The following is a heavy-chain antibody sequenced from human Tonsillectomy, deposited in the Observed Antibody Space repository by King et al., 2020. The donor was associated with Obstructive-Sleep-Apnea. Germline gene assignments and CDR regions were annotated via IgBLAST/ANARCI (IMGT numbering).Heavy chain of an antibody. J-gene: IGHJ6*02. CDR3: ARADYYYYGMDV. CDR1: GGSISSYY. CDR2: IDTSGST. V-gene: IGHV4-4*07. Sequence: QLQESGPGLVKPTETLSLNCTVAGGSISSYYWSWIRQHAGKGLEWVGRIDTSGSTNYNPTLKSRVTMSVETSKNQFSLKLSSVTAADTAVYYCARADYYYYGMDVWGQGTTVTVSS.